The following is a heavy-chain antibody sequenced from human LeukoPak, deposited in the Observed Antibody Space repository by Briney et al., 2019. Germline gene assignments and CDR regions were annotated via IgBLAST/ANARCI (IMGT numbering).Heavy chain of an antibody. V-gene: IGHV3-74*01. CDR3: ARYYYDSIGYYLDY. J-gene: IGHJ4*02. CDR1: GFTFSIYW. D-gene: IGHD3-22*01. CDR2: INSVGSST. Sequence: GGSLRLSCAASGFTFSIYWMHWVRQAPGKGLVWVSRINSVGSSTSYADSVKGRFTIPRDNAKNTLYLQMNSLRAEDTAVYYCARYYYDSIGYYLDYWGQGTLVTVSS.